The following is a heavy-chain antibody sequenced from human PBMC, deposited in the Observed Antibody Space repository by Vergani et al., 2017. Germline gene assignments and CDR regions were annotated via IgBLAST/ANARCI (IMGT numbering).Heavy chain of an antibody. V-gene: IGHV3-23*01. CDR3: AKAETTLATIFLPFDP. CDR2: ISGSGGST. J-gene: IGHJ5*02. D-gene: IGHD5-12*01. CDR1: GFTFSSYA. Sequence: EVQLLESGGGLVQPGGSLSLSCAASGFTFSSYAMSWVRQAPGKGLEWVSAISGSGGSTYYADSVKGRFTISRDNSKNTLYLQMNSLRAEDTAVYYCAKAETTLATIFLPFDPWGQGTLVTVSS.